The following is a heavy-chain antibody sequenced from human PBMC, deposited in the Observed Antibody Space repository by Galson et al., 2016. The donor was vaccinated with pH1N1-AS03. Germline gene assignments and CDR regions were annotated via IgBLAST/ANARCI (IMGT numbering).Heavy chain of an antibody. Sequence: SLRLSCAASGFTFSTYWMHWVRQVPGKGLVWVSRISGDGSTPIYADSVKGRFTISRDNAKNTLYLQMNSLRVEDTAMYYCVRGPSDWGQGTRVTVSS. CDR1: GFTFSTYW. J-gene: IGHJ3*01. CDR2: ISGDGSTP. CDR3: VRGPSD. V-gene: IGHV3-74*01.